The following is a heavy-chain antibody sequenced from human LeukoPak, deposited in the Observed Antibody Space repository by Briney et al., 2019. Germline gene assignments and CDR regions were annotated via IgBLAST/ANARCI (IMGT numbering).Heavy chain of an antibody. V-gene: IGHV4-4*02. CDR3: AREGGFYRPLDY. CDR2: VHLDGRT. J-gene: IGHJ4*02. CDR1: GGSVSSTNW. D-gene: IGHD6-25*01. Sequence: SETLSLTCGVSGGSVSSTNWWTWICQLPGKGLEWIGEVHLDGRTNFNPSLKSRVTTSVDLSKNRVSLKLTSVAAADTAVYYCAREGGFYRPLDYSGQGTLVTVSS.